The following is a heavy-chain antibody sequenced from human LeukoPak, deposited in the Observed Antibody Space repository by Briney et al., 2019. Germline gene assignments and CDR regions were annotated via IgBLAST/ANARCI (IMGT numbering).Heavy chain of an antibody. J-gene: IGHJ4*02. CDR3: ARGFGRSGGDVGY. V-gene: IGHV1-2*04. CDR1: GYTFTGYY. D-gene: IGHD2-15*01. Sequence: ASVKVSCKASGYTFTGYYMHWVRQAPGQGLEWMGWINPNSGGTNYAQKFQGWVTMTRDTSISTAYMELSRLRSDDTAVYYCARGFGRSGGDVGYWGQGTLVTVSS. CDR2: INPNSGGT.